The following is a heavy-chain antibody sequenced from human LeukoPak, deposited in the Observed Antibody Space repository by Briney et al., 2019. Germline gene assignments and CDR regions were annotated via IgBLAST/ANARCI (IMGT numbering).Heavy chain of an antibody. Sequence: ASVKVTCQASGYTFTSYYMHWVRQAPAQGLEWVGIINHSCGSTSNAQKFQGRVIMTRDTSTSAVYMELSSLRSEDTAVYDWAREKGRYGSRRRWFDPWGQGTLVTVSS. D-gene: IGHD3-10*01. CDR2: INHSCGST. V-gene: IGHV1-46*01. J-gene: IGHJ5*02. CDR3: AREKGRYGSRRRWFDP. CDR1: GYTFTSYY.